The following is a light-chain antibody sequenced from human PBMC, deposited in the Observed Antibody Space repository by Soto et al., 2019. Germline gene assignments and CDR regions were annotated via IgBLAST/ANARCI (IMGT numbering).Light chain of an antibody. V-gene: IGKV1-5*01. J-gene: IGKJ1*01. Sequence: DIQMTQSPSTLSASVGDRVTITCRASQSVGRWLAWYQQKAGKAPKLLIYDASSLESGVPSRFSGSGSGTEFTLTISSLQRDDFATYYCKQYNSYWTFGQGTKVGIK. CDR1: QSVGRW. CDR2: DAS. CDR3: KQYNSYWT.